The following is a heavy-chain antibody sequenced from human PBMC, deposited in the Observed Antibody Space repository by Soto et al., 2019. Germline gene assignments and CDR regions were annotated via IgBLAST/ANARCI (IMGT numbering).Heavy chain of an antibody. V-gene: IGHV1-46*03. Sequence: GASVKVSCKASGYTFTSYYMHWVRQAPGQGLEWMGIINPSGGSTSYAQKFQGRVTMTRDTSTSTVYMELSSLRSEDTAVYYCARALNYYYGSGSSYYMDVWGKGTTVTVS. CDR2: INPSGGST. CDR3: ARALNYYYGSGSSYYMDV. CDR1: GYTFTSYY. J-gene: IGHJ6*03. D-gene: IGHD3-10*01.